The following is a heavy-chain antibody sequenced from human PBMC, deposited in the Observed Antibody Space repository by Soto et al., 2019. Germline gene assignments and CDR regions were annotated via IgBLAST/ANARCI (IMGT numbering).Heavy chain of an antibody. V-gene: IGHV1-69*13. CDR3: ARGNLTIFGVAMDYYYYGMDV. Sequence: ASVKVSCKASGGTFSSYAISWVRQAPGQGLEWMGGIIPIFGTANYAQKFQGRVTITADESTSTAYMELSSLRSEDTAVYYCARGNLTIFGVAMDYYYYGMDVWGQGATVTVSS. CDR2: IIPIFGTA. CDR1: GGTFSSYA. D-gene: IGHD3-3*01. J-gene: IGHJ6*02.